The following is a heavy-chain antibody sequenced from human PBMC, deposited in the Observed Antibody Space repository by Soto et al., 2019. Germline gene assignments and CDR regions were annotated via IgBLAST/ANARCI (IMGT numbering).Heavy chain of an antibody. CDR3: ARYRLAANFEY. V-gene: IGHV3-7*01. CDR1: GLTFRSYW. D-gene: IGHD3-16*02. J-gene: IGHJ4*02. Sequence: VGSLRLSCAASGLTFRSYWMSWVRQAPGKGLEWVANIKQDGSEEYYVDSVKGRFTISRDNAKNSLYLQMNSLRAGDTAVYYCARYRLAANFEYWGQGTLVTVSS. CDR2: IKQDGSEE.